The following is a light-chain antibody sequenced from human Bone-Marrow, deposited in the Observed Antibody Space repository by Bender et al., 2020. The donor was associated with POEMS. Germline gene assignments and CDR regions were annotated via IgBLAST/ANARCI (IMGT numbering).Light chain of an antibody. CDR1: SSDVGGSNY. CDR3: SSNTNSNTLV. V-gene: IGLV2-14*03. Sequence: QSALTQPASVSGSPGQSIAISCTGTSSDVGGSNYVSWYQQHPGKAPKLMIYDVNNRPSGVSNRFSGSKSGNTASLTISGLQAEDEADYYCSSNTNSNTLVFGTGTKVTVL. CDR2: DVN. J-gene: IGLJ1*01.